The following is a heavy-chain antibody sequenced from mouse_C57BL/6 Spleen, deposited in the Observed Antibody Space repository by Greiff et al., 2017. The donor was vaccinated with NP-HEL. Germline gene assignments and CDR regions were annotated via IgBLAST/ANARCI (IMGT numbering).Heavy chain of an antibody. V-gene: IGHV5-4*01. D-gene: IGHD2-2*01. CDR2: ISDGGSYT. CDR1: GFTFSSYA. CDR3: AREPYGYGGFAY. Sequence: EVMLVESGGGLVKPGGSLKLSCAASGFTFSSYAMSWVRQTPEKRLEWVATISDGGSYTYYPDTVKGRFTISRDNAKNNLYLQMSHLKSEDTAMYFCAREPYGYGGFAYWGQGTLVTVSA. J-gene: IGHJ3*01.